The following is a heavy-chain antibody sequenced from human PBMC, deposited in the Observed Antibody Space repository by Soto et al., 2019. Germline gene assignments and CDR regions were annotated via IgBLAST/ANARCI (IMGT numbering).Heavy chain of an antibody. V-gene: IGHV3-11*01. CDR2: ISSSGSTI. J-gene: IGHJ6*02. CDR1: GFTFSDYY. Sequence: PGGSLRLSCAASGFTFSDYYMSWIRQAPGKGLEWVSYISSSGSTIYYADSVKGRFTISRDNAKNSLYLQMNSLRAEDTAVYYCARGKDVLRFLEWLRDYYGMDVWGQGTTVTVSS. CDR3: ARGKDVLRFLEWLRDYYGMDV. D-gene: IGHD3-3*01.